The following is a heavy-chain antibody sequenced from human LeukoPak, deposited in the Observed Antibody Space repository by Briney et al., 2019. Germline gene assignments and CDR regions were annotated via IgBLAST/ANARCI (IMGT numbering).Heavy chain of an antibody. D-gene: IGHD2-21*01. J-gene: IGHJ5*02. CDR1: GFTFDDYG. Sequence: GGSLRLSCAASGFTFDDYGLSGVRQAPGKGLEWVSGINWNGGSTGYADSVKGRFTISRDNAKKSLYLQMNSLRAEDTAVYYCAKEGRAYLNWFDPWGQGTLVTVSS. CDR2: INWNGGST. CDR3: AKEGRAYLNWFDP. V-gene: IGHV3-20*04.